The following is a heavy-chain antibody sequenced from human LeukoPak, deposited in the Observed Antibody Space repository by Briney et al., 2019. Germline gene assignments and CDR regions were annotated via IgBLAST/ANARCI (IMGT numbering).Heavy chain of an antibody. J-gene: IGHJ4*02. CDR3: ARDLSPGLYSGSQSGWGY. CDR1: GYTFTSYG. V-gene: IGHV1-18*01. D-gene: IGHD1-26*01. Sequence: PTASVKVSCKASGYTFTSYGISWVRQAPGQGLEWMGWISAYNGNTNYAQKLQGRVTMTTDTSTSTAYMELRSLRSDDTAVYYCARDLSPGLYSGSQSGWGYWGQGTLVTVSS. CDR2: ISAYNGNT.